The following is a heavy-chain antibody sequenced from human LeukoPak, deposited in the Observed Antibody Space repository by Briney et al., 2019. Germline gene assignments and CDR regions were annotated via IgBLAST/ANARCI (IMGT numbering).Heavy chain of an antibody. CDR3: ARELRVMPDI. J-gene: IGHJ3*02. V-gene: IGHV3-74*01. CDR1: GFTLSSYW. Sequence: PGGSLRLSCAASGFTLSSYWMHWVRQAPGEGLVWVSRINSDGSTTNYADSVKGRFTISRDNAKNTLYLQMNSLRDEDTAVYYCARELRVMPDIWGQGTMVTVSS. CDR2: INSDGSTT. D-gene: IGHD3-10*01.